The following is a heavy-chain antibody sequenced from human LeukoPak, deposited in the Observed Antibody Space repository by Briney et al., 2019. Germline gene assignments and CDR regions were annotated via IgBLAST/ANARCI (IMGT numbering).Heavy chain of an antibody. D-gene: IGHD6-13*01. CDR1: GDSISSSSYY. V-gene: IGHV4-39*01. J-gene: IGHJ4*02. Sequence: SETLSLTCTVSGDSISSSSYYWGWIRQPPGKGLEWIGSIYYSGSTYYNPSLKSRVTISVDTSKNQFSLKLSSVTAADTAVYYCARLIRQQLVGYYFDYWGQGTLVTVSS. CDR3: ARLIRQQLVGYYFDY. CDR2: IYYSGST.